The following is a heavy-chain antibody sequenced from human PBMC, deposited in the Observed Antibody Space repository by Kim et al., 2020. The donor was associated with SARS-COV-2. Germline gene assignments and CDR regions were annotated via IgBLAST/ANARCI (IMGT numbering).Heavy chain of an antibody. D-gene: IGHD3-10*01. Sequence: RYSPSFQGQVTISADKSISTAYLQWSSLKASDTAMYYCGLGVRGVMVDYWGQGTLVTVSS. J-gene: IGHJ4*02. V-gene: IGHV5-51*01. CDR3: GLGVRGVMVDY.